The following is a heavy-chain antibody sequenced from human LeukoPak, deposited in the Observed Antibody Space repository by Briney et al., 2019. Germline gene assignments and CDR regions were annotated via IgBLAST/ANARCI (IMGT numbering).Heavy chain of an antibody. J-gene: IGHJ4*02. CDR3: ARAAYDFWSGYHDY. D-gene: IGHD3-3*01. V-gene: IGHV1-2*02. CDR1: GYTFTGYY. Sequence: ASVKVSCKASGYTFTGYYMHWVRQAPGQGVEWMGWINPNSGGTNYAQKFQGRVTMTRDTSISTAYMELSRLRSDDTAVYYCARAAYDFWSGYHDYWGQGTLVTVPS. CDR2: INPNSGGT.